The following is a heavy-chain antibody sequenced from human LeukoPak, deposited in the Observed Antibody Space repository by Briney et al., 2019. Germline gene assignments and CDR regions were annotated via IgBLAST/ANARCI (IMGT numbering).Heavy chain of an antibody. D-gene: IGHD1-26*01. CDR1: GYTFTSYG. Sequence: GASVKVSCKASGYTFTSYGISWVRQAPGQGLEWMGWISAYNGNTNYAQKLQGRVTMTTDTSTSTAYMELRSLRSDDTAVYYCARDLGDSGSYLGDRYFDYWGQGTLVTVSS. J-gene: IGHJ4*02. CDR2: ISAYNGNT. CDR3: ARDLGDSGSYLGDRYFDY. V-gene: IGHV1-18*01.